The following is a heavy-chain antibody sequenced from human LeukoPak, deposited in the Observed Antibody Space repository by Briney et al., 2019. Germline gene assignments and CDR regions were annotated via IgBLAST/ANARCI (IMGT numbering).Heavy chain of an antibody. CDR2: ISGSGGST. CDR3: AKDPYCGGGCYYDS. V-gene: IGHV3-23*01. D-gene: IGHD2-21*02. CDR1: GFTFSSYA. J-gene: IGHJ4*02. Sequence: GGSLRLSCAASGFTFSSYAMSWVRQAPGKGLEWVSAISGSGGSTYYADSVKGRFTISRDNSKNTLYLQMNRLRAEDTAVYYCAKDPYCGGGCYYDSWGQGTLVTVSS.